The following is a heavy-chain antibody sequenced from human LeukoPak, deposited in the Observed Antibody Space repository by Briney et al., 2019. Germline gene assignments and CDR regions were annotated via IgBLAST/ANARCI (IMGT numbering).Heavy chain of an antibody. D-gene: IGHD4-23*01. J-gene: IGHJ3*02. CDR2: IYYSGST. V-gene: IGHV4-39*01. CDR3: VRGLTTVVTPYAFDI. Sequence: SETLSLTCTVSGGSISSSSYYWGWIRQPPGKGLEWIGSIYYSGSTYYNPSLKSRVTISVDTSKNQFSLKLSSVTAADTAVYYCVRGLTTVVTPYAFDIWGQGTMVTVSS. CDR1: GGSISSSSYY.